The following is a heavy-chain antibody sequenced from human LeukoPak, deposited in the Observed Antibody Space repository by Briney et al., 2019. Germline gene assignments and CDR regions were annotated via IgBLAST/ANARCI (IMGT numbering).Heavy chain of an antibody. CDR3: ARDRRYYYDSSGSIGSYSVNWFDP. J-gene: IGHJ5*02. CDR1: GYTFTSYG. Sequence: SVNVSCKATGYTFTSYGISWVRQAPGQGLEWMGGIIPIFGTANYAQKFQGRVTITADESTSTAYMELSSLRSEGTAVYYCARDRRYYYDSSGSIGSYSVNWFDPWGQGTLVTVSS. CDR2: IIPIFGTA. D-gene: IGHD3-22*01. V-gene: IGHV1-69*13.